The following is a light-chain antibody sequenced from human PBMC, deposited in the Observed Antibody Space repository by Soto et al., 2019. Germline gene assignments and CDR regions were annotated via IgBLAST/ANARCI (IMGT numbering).Light chain of an antibody. CDR1: SSDVGAYNY. V-gene: IGLV2-14*01. J-gene: IGLJ2*01. CDR2: DVN. Sequence: QSVLTQPGSVSGSPGQSITISCTGTSSDVGAYNYVSWYQQHPGKAPKLMIYDVNIRPSGVSNRFSGSKSGNTASLTISGLQAEDEADYYCTSWTTSTTMKFGGGTK. CDR3: TSWTTSTTMK.